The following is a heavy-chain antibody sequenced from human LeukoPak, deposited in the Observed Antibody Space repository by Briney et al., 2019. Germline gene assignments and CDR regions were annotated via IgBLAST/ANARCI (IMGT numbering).Heavy chain of an antibody. V-gene: IGHV1-24*01. Sequence: ASVTVSCTVSGYTLTELSMHWVRQAPGKGLEWMGGFDPEDGETIYAQKFQGRVTMTEDTSTDTAYMELSSLRSEDTAVYYCATDRRGLRATDYWGQGTLVTVSS. CDR2: FDPEDGET. J-gene: IGHJ4*02. CDR3: ATDRRGLRATDY. D-gene: IGHD1-26*01. CDR1: GYTLTELS.